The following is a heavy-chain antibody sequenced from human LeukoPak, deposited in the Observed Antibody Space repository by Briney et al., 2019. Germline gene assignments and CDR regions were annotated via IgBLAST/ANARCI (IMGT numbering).Heavy chain of an antibody. J-gene: IGHJ4*02. CDR2: IYYSGST. V-gene: IGHV4-59*12. CDR3: ARESHGPFDY. CDR1: GGSISSYY. Sequence: SETLSLTCTVSGGSISSYYWSWIRQPPGKGLEWIGYIYYSGSTNYNPSLKSRVTISVDTSKNQFSLKLSSVTAADTAVYYCARESHGPFDYWGQGTLVTVSS.